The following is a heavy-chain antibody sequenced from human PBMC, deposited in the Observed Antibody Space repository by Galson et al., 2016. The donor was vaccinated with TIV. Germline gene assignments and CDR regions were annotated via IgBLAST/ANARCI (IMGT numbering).Heavy chain of an antibody. Sequence: SLRLSCAASGFTFSDYYMNWIRQAPGKGLEWVSFIGHSGNNIYYADYVKGRFTISRDNAKNLLYLQMNSLRAEDTAVYYCASGWGLGIVATLFDKWGQGTLVTVSS. V-gene: IGHV3-11*04. CDR2: IGHSGNNI. CDR1: GFTFSDYY. D-gene: IGHD2-21*01. CDR3: ASGWGLGIVATLFDK. J-gene: IGHJ4*02.